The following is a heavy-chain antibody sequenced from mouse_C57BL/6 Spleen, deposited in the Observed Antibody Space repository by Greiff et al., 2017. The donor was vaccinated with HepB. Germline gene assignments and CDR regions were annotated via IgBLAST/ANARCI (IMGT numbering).Heavy chain of an antibody. V-gene: IGHV1-72*01. D-gene: IGHD2-2*01. CDR2: IDPNSGGT. CDR1: GYTFTSYW. J-gene: IGHJ2*01. Sequence: QVQLQQPGAELVKPGASVKLSCKASGYTFTSYWMHWVKQRPGRGLEWIGRIDPNSGGTKYNEKFKSKATLTVDKPSSTAYMQLSSLTSEDSAVYYWARDYDGLYGYNDYFDYWGQGTTLTVSS. CDR3: ARDYDGLYGYNDYFDY.